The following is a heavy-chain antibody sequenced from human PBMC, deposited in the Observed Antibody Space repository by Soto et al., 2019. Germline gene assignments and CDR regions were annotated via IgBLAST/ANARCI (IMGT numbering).Heavy chain of an antibody. CDR1: GFTFSSYW. J-gene: IGHJ4*02. CDR2: INSDGSST. Sequence: EVQLVESRGGLVQPGGSLRLSCAASGFTFSSYWMHWVRQAPGKGLVWVARINSDGSSTTYADSMKGRFTISRDNAKNTLYLQMNSLSAEDTAVYYCARCEWELYYFDYWGQGSLVTVSS. V-gene: IGHV3-74*03. D-gene: IGHD1-26*01. CDR3: ARCEWELYYFDY.